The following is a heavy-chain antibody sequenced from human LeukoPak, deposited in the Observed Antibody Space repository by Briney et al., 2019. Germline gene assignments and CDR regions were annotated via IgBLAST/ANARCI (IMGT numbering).Heavy chain of an antibody. Sequence: ASVKVSCKASGYTFTSYGISWVRQAPGQGLEWMGWISAYNGNTNYAQKLQGRVTMTTDTSTSTAYMELRSLRSDDTAVYYCARGRYCSGTSCYPARYWGQGTLVTVSS. D-gene: IGHD2-2*01. J-gene: IGHJ4*02. V-gene: IGHV1-18*04. CDR1: GYTFTSYG. CDR2: ISAYNGNT. CDR3: ARGRYCSGTSCYPARY.